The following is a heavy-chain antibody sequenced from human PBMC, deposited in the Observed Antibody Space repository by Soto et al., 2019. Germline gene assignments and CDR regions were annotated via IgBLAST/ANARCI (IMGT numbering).Heavy chain of an antibody. CDR3: ASHAMSNWNSRPLDY. D-gene: IGHD1-20*01. CDR1: GGTFSSYA. Sequence: SVKVSCKASGGTFSSYAISWVRQAPGQGLEWMGGIIPIFGTANYAQKFQGRVTITADESTSTAYMELSSLRSEDTAVYYCASHAMSNWNSRPLDYWGQGTLVTVSS. J-gene: IGHJ4*02. CDR2: IIPIFGTA. V-gene: IGHV1-69*13.